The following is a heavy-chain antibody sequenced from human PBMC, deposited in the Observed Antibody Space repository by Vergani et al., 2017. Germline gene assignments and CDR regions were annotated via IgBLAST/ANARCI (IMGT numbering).Heavy chain of an antibody. V-gene: IGHV3-21*04. CDR3: AKVGRSEVAGTFGAFDI. J-gene: IGHJ3*02. D-gene: IGHD6-19*01. Sequence: DVQLLESGGGLVKPGGSLRLSCAASGFSFSTYSINWVRQAPGKGLEWVSSISGRSNYIYYADSLKGRFTISRDISKNTLFLHMNSLRPEDTAVYYCAKVGRSEVAGTFGAFDIWGQGTMVTVSS. CDR2: ISGRSNYI. CDR1: GFSFSTYS.